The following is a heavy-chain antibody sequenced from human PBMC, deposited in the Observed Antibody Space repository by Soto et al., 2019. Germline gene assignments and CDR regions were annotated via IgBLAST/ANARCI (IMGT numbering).Heavy chain of an antibody. CDR1: GFSFSTYG. CDR3: TRNVQDYDFWSGYYRTDYYYGMDV. D-gene: IGHD3-3*01. Sequence: GGSLRLSYAASGFSFSTYGMHWVRQAPGKGLEWVAVISFDGNDKFYADSVKGRFTISRDDSKNTLYVQMTSLSAEDTAVYYCTRNVQDYDFWSGYYRTDYYYGMDVWGKGPTVTVS. CDR2: ISFDGNDK. V-gene: IGHV3-33*05. J-gene: IGHJ6*04.